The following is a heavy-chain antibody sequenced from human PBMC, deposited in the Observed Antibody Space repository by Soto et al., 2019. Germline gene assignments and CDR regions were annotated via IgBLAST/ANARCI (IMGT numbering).Heavy chain of an antibody. CDR3: ARFSRSQFGY. CDR2: IKQDGSQK. D-gene: IGHD3-16*01. V-gene: IGHV3-7*01. CDR1: GFTFSDYW. J-gene: IGHJ4*02. Sequence: GSLRLSCAASGFTFSDYWMSWVRQAPGKGLEWVANIKQDGSQKDYVDSVKGRFTISRDNDKNSLFLQMNSLRTEDTAVYYCARFSRSQFGYWGQGTLVTVSS.